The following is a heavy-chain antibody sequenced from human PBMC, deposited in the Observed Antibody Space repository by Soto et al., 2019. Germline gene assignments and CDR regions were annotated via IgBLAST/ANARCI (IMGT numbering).Heavy chain of an antibody. J-gene: IGHJ4*02. CDR3: ARQAYCGGNCYSAGDH. CDR1: GYSFINYW. V-gene: IGHV5-51*01. Sequence: GESLKISCKGSGYSFINYWIGWVRQMPGKGLEWMGIIYPGDSDIRYSPSFQGQVTISAAKSISTAYLQWSSLKASDTAMYYCARQAYCGGNCYSAGDHWGQGTLVTVSS. D-gene: IGHD2-21*02. CDR2: IYPGDSDI.